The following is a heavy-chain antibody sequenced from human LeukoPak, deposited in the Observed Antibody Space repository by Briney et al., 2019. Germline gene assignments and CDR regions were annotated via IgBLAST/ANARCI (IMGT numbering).Heavy chain of an antibody. V-gene: IGHV3-74*01. Sequence: GGSLRLSCAASGFTFSSYWMHWVRQAPGKGLVWVSGTNNDGRSTRYADSVKGRFTISRDNAKNTLYLQMTSLRAEDTAVYYCARGGPYSSSSWDYWGQGTLVTVSS. J-gene: IGHJ4*02. CDR3: ARGGPYSSSSWDY. D-gene: IGHD6-13*01. CDR1: GFTFSSYW. CDR2: TNNDGRST.